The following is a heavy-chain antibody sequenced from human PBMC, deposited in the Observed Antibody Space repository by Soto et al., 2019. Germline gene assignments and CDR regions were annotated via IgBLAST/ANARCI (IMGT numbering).Heavy chain of an antibody. CDR3: ARGGFSLGVRVRVYFDY. CDR1: GGSISSGGYY. CDR2: IYYSGST. V-gene: IGHV4-31*03. D-gene: IGHD3-16*01. J-gene: IGHJ4*02. Sequence: QVQLQESGPGLVKPSQTLSLTCTVSGGSISSGGYYWSWIRQHPGKGLEWIGYIYYSGSTYYNPSLKSRVTISVDTSKNQFSLKLSSVTAADTAVYYCARGGFSLGVRVRVYFDYWGQGTLVTVSS.